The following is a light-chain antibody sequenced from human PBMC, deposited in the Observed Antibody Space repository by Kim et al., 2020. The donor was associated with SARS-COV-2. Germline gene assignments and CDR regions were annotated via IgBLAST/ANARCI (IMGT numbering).Light chain of an antibody. CDR3: SSHTSSSTHVV. V-gene: IGLV2-14*03. J-gene: IGLJ2*01. CDR1: SSDVGDFNY. CDR2: DVS. Sequence: QSVLTQPASVSGSPGQSITFSCTGTSSDVGDFNYVSWYQQHPGKAPKLMIYDVSNRPSGVSNRFSGSKSGNTASLTISGLQAADEADYYCSSHTSSSTHVVFGGGTKVTVL.